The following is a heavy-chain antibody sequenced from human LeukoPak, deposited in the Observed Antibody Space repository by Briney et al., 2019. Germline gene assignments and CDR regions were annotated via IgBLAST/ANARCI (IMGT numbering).Heavy chain of an antibody. CDR2: INSSSSYI. CDR3: ARSLFGYSDAFDI. D-gene: IGHD2-21*01. Sequence: GGSLRLSCAASGFTFSSYSMNWVRQAPGKGLEWVSSINSSSSYIYYADSVKGRFTISRDNAKNSLYLQMNSLRAEDTAVYYCARSLFGYSDAFDIWGQGTMVTVSS. J-gene: IGHJ3*02. CDR1: GFTFSSYS. V-gene: IGHV3-21*01.